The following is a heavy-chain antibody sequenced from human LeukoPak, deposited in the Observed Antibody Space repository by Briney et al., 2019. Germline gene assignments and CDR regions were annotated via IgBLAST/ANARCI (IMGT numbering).Heavy chain of an antibody. CDR2: ISWNSGSI. CDR3: AKDSYGSGPWYFDL. D-gene: IGHD3-10*01. V-gene: IGHV3-9*01. Sequence: PGGSLRLSCAASGFTFDDYAMHWVRQAPAKGREGVSGISWNSGSIGYADSVKGRFTISRDNAKNSLYLQMNSLRAEDTALYYCAKDSYGSGPWYFDLWGRGTLVTVSS. CDR1: GFTFDDYA. J-gene: IGHJ2*01.